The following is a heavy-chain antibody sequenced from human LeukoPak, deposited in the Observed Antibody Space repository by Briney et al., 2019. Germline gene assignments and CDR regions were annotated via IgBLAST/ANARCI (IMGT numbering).Heavy chain of an antibody. CDR2: FYYSGST. J-gene: IGHJ4*02. CDR3: ARDTTYYYDSRGFDY. CDR1: GGSISSSSYY. Sequence: SETLSLTCTVSGGSISSSSYYWGWIRQPPGKGLEWLGSFYYSGSTYYNPSVKSRVTISVNTSKNQFSLKLSSVTAADTAVYYCARDTTYYYDSRGFDYWGQGTLVTVSS. D-gene: IGHD3-22*01. V-gene: IGHV4-39*02.